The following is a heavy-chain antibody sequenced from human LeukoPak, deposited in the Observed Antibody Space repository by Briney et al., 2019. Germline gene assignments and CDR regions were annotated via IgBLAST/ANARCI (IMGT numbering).Heavy chain of an antibody. Sequence: ASVKVSCKASGYTFTSYYMHWVRQAPGQGLEWMGIINPSGGSTSYARKFQGRVTMTRDTSTSTVYMELSSLRSEDTAVYYCARDPGTYYDSSGYYPNWFDPWGQGTLVTVSS. V-gene: IGHV1-46*01. CDR3: ARDPGTYYDSSGYYPNWFDP. CDR2: INPSGGST. D-gene: IGHD3-22*01. CDR1: GYTFTSYY. J-gene: IGHJ5*02.